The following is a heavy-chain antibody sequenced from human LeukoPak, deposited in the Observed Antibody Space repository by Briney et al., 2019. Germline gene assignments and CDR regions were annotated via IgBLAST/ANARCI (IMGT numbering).Heavy chain of an antibody. J-gene: IGHJ4*02. Sequence: SQTLSLACAISGDSVSSKSTAWNWIRQSPSRGLEWLGRTYYRSKWYNGYAVSVKSRITINPDTSKNQFSLQLNSVTPEDTAVYYCVRLAGGDIDYWGQGTLVTVSS. D-gene: IGHD5-12*01. CDR2: TYYRSKWYN. CDR3: VRLAGGDIDY. CDR1: GDSVSSKSTA. V-gene: IGHV6-1*01.